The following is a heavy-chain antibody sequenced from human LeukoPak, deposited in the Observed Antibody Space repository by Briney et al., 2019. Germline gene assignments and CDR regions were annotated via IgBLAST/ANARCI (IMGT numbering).Heavy chain of an antibody. CDR1: GFTFSSYS. J-gene: IGHJ6*02. CDR3: ARGGGLDV. Sequence: GGSLRLSCAASGFTFSSYSMNWVRQAPGKGLEWVSSIGITSSYTYYADSVKGRFTISRDNAKNSLYLQMSNLRAEDTAVYFCARGGGLDVWGQGATVTVSS. CDR2: IGITSSYT. V-gene: IGHV3-21*04. D-gene: IGHD3-16*01.